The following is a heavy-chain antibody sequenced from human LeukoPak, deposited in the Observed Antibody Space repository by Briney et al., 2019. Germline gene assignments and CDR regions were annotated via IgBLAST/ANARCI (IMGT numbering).Heavy chain of an antibody. CDR3: ARGSIAVAGTDAFDI. CDR1: GFTFSSYG. CDR2: IWYDGSNK. Sequence: GGSLRLSCAASGFTFSSYGMHWVRQAPGKGLEWVAVIWYDGSNKYYADSVKGRFTISRDNSKNTPYLQMNSLRAEDTAVYYCARGSIAVAGTDAFDIWGQGTMVTVSS. J-gene: IGHJ3*02. D-gene: IGHD6-19*01. V-gene: IGHV3-33*01.